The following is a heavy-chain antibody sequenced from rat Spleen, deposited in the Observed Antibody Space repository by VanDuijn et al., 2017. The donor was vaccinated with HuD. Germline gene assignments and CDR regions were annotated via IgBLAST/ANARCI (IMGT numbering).Heavy chain of an antibody. Sequence: EVQLVESDGGLVQPGRSLKLSCAASGFTFSDYYMAWVRQAPTKGLEWVATIIYDGSSTYYRDSVKGRFTTSRDNAKSTLYLQMDSLRSEDTATYYCARARGFYGYTYHFDYWGQGVMVTVSS. CDR3: ARARGFYGYTYHFDY. CDR2: IIYDGSST. CDR1: GFTFSDYY. J-gene: IGHJ2*01. V-gene: IGHV5-29*01. D-gene: IGHD1-6*01.